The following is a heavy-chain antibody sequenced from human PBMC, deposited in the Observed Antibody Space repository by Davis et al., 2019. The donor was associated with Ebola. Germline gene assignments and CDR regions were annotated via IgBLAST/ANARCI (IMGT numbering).Heavy chain of an antibody. CDR1: GYTFTSYA. CDR2: ISAYNGKT. Sequence: ASVKVSCKASGYTFTSYAINWVRQAPGQGLEWMGWISAYNGKTSYAQNFQDRVTMTTDTSTTTAYMELSSLRSEDTAVYYCARGPRYGGKISWGQGTLVTVSS. D-gene: IGHD4-23*01. V-gene: IGHV1-18*01. CDR3: ARGPRYGGKIS. J-gene: IGHJ4*02.